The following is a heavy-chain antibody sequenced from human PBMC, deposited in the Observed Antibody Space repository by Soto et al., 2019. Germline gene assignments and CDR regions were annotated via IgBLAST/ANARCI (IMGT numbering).Heavy chain of an antibody. Sequence: SETLSLTCTVSGGSISNYYWNWIRQPPGKGLEWIGNIHYDGSTKYNPSLKSRVTMSVDTSKNQFSLKLISVTAADTAKYFCAREGNLGRWLQPLDFWGQGTLVTVSS. J-gene: IGHJ4*02. CDR2: IHYDGST. V-gene: IGHV4-59*01. D-gene: IGHD5-12*01. CDR3: AREGNLGRWLQPLDF. CDR1: GGSISNYY.